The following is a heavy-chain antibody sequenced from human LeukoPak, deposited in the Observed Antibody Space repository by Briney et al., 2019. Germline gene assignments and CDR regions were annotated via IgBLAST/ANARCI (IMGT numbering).Heavy chain of an antibody. J-gene: IGHJ6*02. CDR1: GFTSSSYE. D-gene: IGHD3-10*01. CDR3: ARGPYGMDV. CDR2: ISSSGSTL. Sequence: PGGSLRLSCAHPGFTSSSYEMNWVRQAPGKGLEWVSYISSSGSTLYYADSVKGRFTISRDNAKNSLYLQMNSLRAEDTAVYYCARGPYGMDVWGQGTTVTVSS. V-gene: IGHV3-48*03.